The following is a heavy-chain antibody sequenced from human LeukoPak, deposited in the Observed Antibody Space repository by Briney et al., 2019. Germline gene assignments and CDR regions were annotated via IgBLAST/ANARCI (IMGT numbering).Heavy chain of an antibody. CDR3: ASSDYDILTEFDY. Sequence: GGSLRLSCAASGFTFSDYTMNWVRQAPGKGLEWVSYIDLSGSTLYYVDSVKGRFTISRDNAKNSLYLQMNSLRAEDTAVYYCASSDYDILTEFDYWGQGTLVTVSS. V-gene: IGHV3-48*04. CDR2: IDLSGSTL. J-gene: IGHJ4*02. D-gene: IGHD3-9*01. CDR1: GFTFSDYT.